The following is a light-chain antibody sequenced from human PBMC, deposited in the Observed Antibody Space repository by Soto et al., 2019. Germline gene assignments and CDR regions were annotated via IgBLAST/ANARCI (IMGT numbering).Light chain of an antibody. V-gene: IGKV1-12*01. CDR1: QNISSW. J-gene: IGKJ1*01. CDR2: AAS. Sequence: DIQMTQSPSSVSASVGDRVTITCRASQNISSWLAWYHQKPGKAPKLLIYAASNLQRGVPSRFSGSGSGTDFTLTISNLQPEDFATYYCQQSFVTPRTFGQGTKVDIK. CDR3: QQSFVTPRT.